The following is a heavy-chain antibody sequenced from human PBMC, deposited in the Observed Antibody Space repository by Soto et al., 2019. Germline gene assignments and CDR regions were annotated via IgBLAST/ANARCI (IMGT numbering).Heavy chain of an antibody. CDR1: GYTFTSYG. J-gene: IGHJ6*02. CDR3: ARARVGATDLYYYYGMDV. Sequence: ASVKVSCKASGYTFTSYGISWVRQAPEQGLEWMGWISAYNGNTNYAQKLQGRVTMTTDTSTSTAYMELRSLRSEDTAVYYCARARVGATDLYYYYGMDVWGQGTTVTVSS. V-gene: IGHV1-18*04. CDR2: ISAYNGNT. D-gene: IGHD1-26*01.